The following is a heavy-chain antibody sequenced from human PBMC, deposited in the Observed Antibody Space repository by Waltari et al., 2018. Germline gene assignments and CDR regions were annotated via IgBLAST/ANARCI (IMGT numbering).Heavy chain of an antibody. V-gene: IGHV3-33*01. D-gene: IGHD4-17*01. J-gene: IGHJ4*02. CDR2: IWHDGTYK. CDR3: ASMATTSDFDY. Sequence: QVRLEQSGGGVVQPGGSLRLSCAASGLTFSDHGMLWVRQAPGMGLEWVSLIWHDGTYKYYADFVKGRFSISRDNSKNMVYLQMNGLRAEDTAVYFCASMATTSDFDYWGQGALVTVSS. CDR1: GLTFSDHG.